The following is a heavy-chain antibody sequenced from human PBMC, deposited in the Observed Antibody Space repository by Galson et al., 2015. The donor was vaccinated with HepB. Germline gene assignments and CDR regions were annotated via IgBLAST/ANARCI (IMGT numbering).Heavy chain of an antibody. CDR3: ARGKVFGEENAFDI. D-gene: IGHD3-10*01. J-gene: IGHJ3*02. V-gene: IGHV1-69*01. CDR2: IIPIFGTA. Sequence: KVSCKASGYTFTSYGISWVRQAPGQGLEWMGGIIPIFGTANYAQKFQGRVTITADESTSTAYMELSSLRSEDTAVYYCARGKVFGEENAFDIWGQGTMVTVSS. CDR1: GYTFTSYG.